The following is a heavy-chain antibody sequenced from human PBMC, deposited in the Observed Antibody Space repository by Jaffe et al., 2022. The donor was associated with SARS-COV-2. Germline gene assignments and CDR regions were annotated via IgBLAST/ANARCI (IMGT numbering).Heavy chain of an antibody. CDR1: GGSISSSSYY. CDR3: ARLKTILRFLEFS. CDR2: IYYSGST. J-gene: IGHJ4*02. D-gene: IGHD3-3*01. Sequence: QLQLQESGPGLVKPSETLSLTCTVSGGSISSSSYYWGWIRQPPGKGLEWIGSIYYSGSTYYNPSLKSRVTISVDTSKNQFSLKLSSVTAADTAVYYCARLKTILRFLEFSGGQGTLVTVSS. V-gene: IGHV4-39*01.